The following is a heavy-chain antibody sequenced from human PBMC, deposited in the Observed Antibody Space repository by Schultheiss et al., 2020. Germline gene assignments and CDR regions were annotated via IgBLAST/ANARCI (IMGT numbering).Heavy chain of an antibody. CDR3: ASRIAVAGNVYFDY. CDR2: IYYSGST. D-gene: IGHD6-19*01. Sequence: SETLSLTCTVSGGSISSGGYYWSWIRQHPGKGLEWIGYIYYSGSTYYNPSLKSRVTISVDKSKNQFSLKLSSVTAADTAVYYCASRIAVAGNVYFDYWGQGTLVTVSS. J-gene: IGHJ4*02. CDR1: GGSISSGGYY. V-gene: IGHV4-31*03.